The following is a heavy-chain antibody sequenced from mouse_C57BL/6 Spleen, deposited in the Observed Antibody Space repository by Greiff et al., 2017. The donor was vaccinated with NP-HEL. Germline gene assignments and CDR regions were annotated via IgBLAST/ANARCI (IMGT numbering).Heavy chain of an antibody. V-gene: IGHV2-9-1*01. CDR1: GFSLTSYA. J-gene: IGHJ2*01. Sequence: QVQLKESGPGLVAPSQSLSITCTVSGFSLTSYAISWVRQPPGKGLEWLGVIWPGGGTNYNSALKSRLSISKDNSKSQVFLKMNSLQTDDTARYYCAREGANWAVFDYWGQGTTLTVSS. D-gene: IGHD4-1*01. CDR2: IWPGGGT. CDR3: AREGANWAVFDY.